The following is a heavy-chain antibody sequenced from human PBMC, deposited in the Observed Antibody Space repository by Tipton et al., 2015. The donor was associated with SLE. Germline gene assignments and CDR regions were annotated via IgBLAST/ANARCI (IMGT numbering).Heavy chain of an antibody. CDR3: ARGYVYHWAFDI. J-gene: IGHJ3*02. CDR1: GGSISSGGYS. D-gene: IGHD1-20*01. Sequence: TLSLTCAVSGGSISSGGYSWSWIRQPPGKGLEWIGYIYHSGSTYHNPSLKSRVTTSVDRSKNQFSLKLSSVTAADTAVYYCARGYVYHWAFDIWGQGTMVTVSS. V-gene: IGHV4-30-2*01. CDR2: IYHSGST.